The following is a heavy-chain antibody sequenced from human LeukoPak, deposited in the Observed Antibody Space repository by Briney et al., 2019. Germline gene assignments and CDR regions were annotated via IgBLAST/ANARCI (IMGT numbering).Heavy chain of an antibody. D-gene: IGHD2-15*01. V-gene: IGHV3-23*01. CDR2: ISGSGGST. CDR3: AKDSCSGGSCYSELDY. J-gene: IGHJ4*02. CDR1: GFTFSSYA. Sequence: GGSLRLACAASGFTFSSYAMSWVRQAPGKGLEWVSAISGSGGSTYYADSVKGRFTISRDNSKNTLYLQMNSLRAEDTAVYYCAKDSCSGGSCYSELDYWGQGTLVTVSS.